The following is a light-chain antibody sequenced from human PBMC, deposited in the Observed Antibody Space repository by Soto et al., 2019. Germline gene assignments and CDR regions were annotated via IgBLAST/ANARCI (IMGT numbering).Light chain of an antibody. CDR1: QSLAYIDGNTY. Sequence: EVVMTQSPLSLPVTLGQPASISCRSSQSLAYIDGNTYLSWFQQRPGQSPRRLIYKVSNRESGVPHRFGGSGSGTDFTLNISSVEAADVGVYYCMQGTPWPPYTFGQGTKLEIK. CDR2: KVS. CDR3: MQGTPWPPYT. V-gene: IGKV2-30*01. J-gene: IGKJ2*01.